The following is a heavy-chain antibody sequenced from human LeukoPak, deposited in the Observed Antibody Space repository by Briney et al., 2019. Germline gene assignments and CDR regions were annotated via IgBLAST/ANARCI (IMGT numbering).Heavy chain of an antibody. Sequence: PSETLSRTCAVYGGSFSGYYWSWVRQPPGKGLEWIGEINHSGSTNYNPSLKSRVTISVDTSKNQFSLKLSSVTAADTAVYYCARGVGYSYGYRTYYYYYMDVWGKGTTVTVSS. D-gene: IGHD5-18*01. V-gene: IGHV4-34*01. J-gene: IGHJ6*03. CDR1: GGSFSGYY. CDR3: ARGVGYSYGYRTYYYYYMDV. CDR2: INHSGST.